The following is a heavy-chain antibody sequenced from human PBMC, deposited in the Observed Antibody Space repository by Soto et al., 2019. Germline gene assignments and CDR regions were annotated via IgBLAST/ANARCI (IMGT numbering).Heavy chain of an antibody. CDR1: GLTFGSRA. J-gene: IGHJ4*02. D-gene: IGHD3-10*01. CDR3: ARGSTESYPGSRIFNF. CDR2: ITDNGGDA. V-gene: IGHV3-23*01. Sequence: GGSLRLSCVASGLTFGSRAMSWVRQAPGEGLQWVATITDNGGDAKYADSVRGRFVISRDNSKKTLYLQMTSLTAEDSAMYFCARGSTESYPGSRIFNFWGRGTLVTVSS.